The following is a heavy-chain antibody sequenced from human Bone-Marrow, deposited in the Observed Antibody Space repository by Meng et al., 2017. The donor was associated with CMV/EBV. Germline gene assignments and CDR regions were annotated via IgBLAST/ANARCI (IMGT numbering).Heavy chain of an antibody. J-gene: IGHJ6*02. V-gene: IGHV4-39*01. CDR3: ARHPYYYYGMDV. CDR1: GGSISSSSYY. CDR2: IYYSGST. Sequence: SETLSLTCTVSGGSISSSSYYWGWIRQPPGKGLEWIGSIYYSGSTYYNPSLKSRVTISVGTSKNQFSLKLSSVTAADTAVYYCARHPYYYYGMDVWGQGTTVTVSS.